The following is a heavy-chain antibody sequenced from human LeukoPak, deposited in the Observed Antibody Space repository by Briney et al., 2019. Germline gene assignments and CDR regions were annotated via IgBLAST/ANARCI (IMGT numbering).Heavy chain of an antibody. CDR2: ISNDGSNK. CDR1: GSTFSSYG. D-gene: IGHD1-14*01. CDR3: AKDEPLDY. Sequence: GGSLRLSCAASGSTFSSYGMHWVRQAPGKGLEWVAVISNDGSNKYYADSVKGRFTISRDNSKNTLYLQMNSLRAEDTAVYYCAKDEPLDYWGQGTLVTVSS. J-gene: IGHJ4*02. V-gene: IGHV3-30*18.